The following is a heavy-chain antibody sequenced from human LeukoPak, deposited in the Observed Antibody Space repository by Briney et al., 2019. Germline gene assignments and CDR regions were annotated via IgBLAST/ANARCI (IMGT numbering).Heavy chain of an antibody. J-gene: IGHJ5*02. CDR2: IYPGDSDT. CDR1: GYRFTSDW. CDR3: ARRSGSYSNWFDP. V-gene: IGHV5-51*01. Sequence: GESLKISCMASGYRFTSDWIGWVRQMPGKGLEWMGMIYPGDSDTRYSQSFEGQVTISADKSISTAYLQWSSLKASDTAMYYCARRSGSYSNWFDPWGQGTLVIVSS. D-gene: IGHD1-26*01.